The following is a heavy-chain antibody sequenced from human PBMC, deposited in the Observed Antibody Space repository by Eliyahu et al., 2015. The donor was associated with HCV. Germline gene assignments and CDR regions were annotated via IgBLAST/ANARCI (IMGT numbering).Heavy chain of an antibody. D-gene: IGHD5-24*01. V-gene: IGHV2-5*02. CDR2: IYWDDEK. CDR1: GFSLYDSXVG. Sequence: QITLKESGPALVKPTQTLTLTCTFXGFSLYDSXVGVGWLRQAPGQAPEWLALIYWDDEKRFTPSLKSRLTITKDPSKDQVVLTMTDLGPVDTGTYYCAHPLRRDGYVFDIWGQGTFVTVSS. CDR3: AHPLRRDGYVFDI. J-gene: IGHJ4*02.